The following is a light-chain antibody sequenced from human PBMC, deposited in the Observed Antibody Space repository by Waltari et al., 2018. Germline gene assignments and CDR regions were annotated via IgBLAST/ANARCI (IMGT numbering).Light chain of an antibody. V-gene: IGKV1-5*01. CDR2: DAS. Sequence: DIQMTQSPSTLSASVGDRVTITCRASQTINGWLAWYQQKPGKAPELLIHDASTLESGVPPRFSGSGSGTEFTLTISSVQPEDVAVYYCQQYYSTPQVTFGGGTKIEIK. CDR1: QTINGW. J-gene: IGKJ4*01. CDR3: QQYYSTPQVT.